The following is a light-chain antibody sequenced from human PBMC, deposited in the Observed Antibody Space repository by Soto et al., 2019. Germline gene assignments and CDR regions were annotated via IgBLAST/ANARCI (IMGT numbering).Light chain of an antibody. Sequence: EVVLKQSAATLSLYPGERATLSCRASQSVTNSLAWYQQKPGQAPRLLVYDASNRATGIPTRFSGSGSGTEFTLTISSLHSQDFAVYSCQQYEPFGQVSKVAIK. CDR3: QQYEP. CDR2: DAS. CDR1: QSVTNS. V-gene: IGKV3-11*01. J-gene: IGKJ1*01.